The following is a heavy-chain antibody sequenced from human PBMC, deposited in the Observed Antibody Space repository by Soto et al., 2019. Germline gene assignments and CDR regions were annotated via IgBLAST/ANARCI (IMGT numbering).Heavy chain of an antibody. CDR3: ARASSLKYSSSHVANDY. V-gene: IGHV3-7*01. J-gene: IGHJ4*02. CDR1: GFTFSSYW. CDR2: IKQDGSEK. D-gene: IGHD6-13*01. Sequence: GGSLRLSCAASGFTFSSYWMSWVRQAPGKGLEWVANIKQDGSEKYYVDSVKGRFTISRDNAKNSLYLQMNSLRAEDTAVYYCARASSLKYSSSHVANDYWGQGTLVTVSS.